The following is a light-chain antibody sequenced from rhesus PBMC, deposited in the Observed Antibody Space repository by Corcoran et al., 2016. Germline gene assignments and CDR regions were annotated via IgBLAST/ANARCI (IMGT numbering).Light chain of an antibody. CDR3: CPYRRGSTFI. J-gene: IGLJ1*01. Sequence: QSALTQPPSVSKSLGQSVTLPCSGSSSDIGGFHYVSWYQQHPGQAPNLLIYEVTNRPSGVSDRFSGSKSGNSASLTLSGLQAEYEADYFCCPYRRGSTFIFGSGTRLTVL. CDR2: EVT. CDR1: SSDIGGFHY. V-gene: IGLV2-38*01.